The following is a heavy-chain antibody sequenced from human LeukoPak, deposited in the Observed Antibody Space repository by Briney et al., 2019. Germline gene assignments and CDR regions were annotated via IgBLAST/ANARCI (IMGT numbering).Heavy chain of an antibody. J-gene: IGHJ4*02. CDR3: ARDLDRSGKFDY. CDR1: GGTFSSYA. CDR2: IIPIFGTA. D-gene: IGHD1-26*01. Sequence: GASVKVSCKASGGTFSSYAISWVRQAPGQGLEWMGGIIPIFGTANYAQKFQGRVTITADESTSTAYMELSSLRSEDTAVYYCARDLDRSGKFDYWGQGTLVTVSS. V-gene: IGHV1-69*13.